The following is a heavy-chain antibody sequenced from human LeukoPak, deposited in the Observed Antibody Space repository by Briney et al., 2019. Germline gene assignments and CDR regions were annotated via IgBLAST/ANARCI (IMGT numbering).Heavy chain of an antibody. V-gene: IGHV1-2*02. CDR3: ARGFQLPHPLEDWLDP. J-gene: IGHJ5*02. D-gene: IGHD2-2*01. CDR2: VNPNNGGT. CDR1: GYTFTGYY. Sequence: RASVKVSCKASGYTFTGYYIHWVRQAPGQGLEWMGWVNPNNGGTIYAQKLQGRVTMTRDTSISTAYMELSGLRSDDTAVYYCARGFQLPHPLEDWLDPWGQGTLVADSS.